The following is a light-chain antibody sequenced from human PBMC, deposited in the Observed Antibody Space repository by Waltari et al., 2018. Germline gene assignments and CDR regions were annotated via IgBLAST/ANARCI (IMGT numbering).Light chain of an antibody. V-gene: IGLV2-8*01. CDR3: TSYAGSDNMVL. Sequence: SALTQPPPASGSPGPSVTLSCTGTSSDVGGYLYVSWYQPHPGKAPKLMIYEVSKRPSGVPDRFSGSKSGNTASLTVSGLQAEDEADYYCTSYAGSDNMVLFGGGTKLAVL. CDR2: EVS. CDR1: SSDVGGYLY. J-gene: IGLJ2*01.